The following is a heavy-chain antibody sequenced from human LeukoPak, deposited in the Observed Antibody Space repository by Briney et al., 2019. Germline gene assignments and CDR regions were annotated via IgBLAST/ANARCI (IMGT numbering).Heavy chain of an antibody. J-gene: IGHJ6*03. CDR3: ARDLYYYGGYYMDV. Sequence: AGGSLRLSCAASGFTFSDYYMSWIRQAPGKGLEWVSYISSSGSTIYYADSVKGRFTISRDNAKNSLYLQMNSLRAEDTAVYYCARDLYYYGGYYMDVWGKGTTVTISS. D-gene: IGHD3-10*01. CDR2: ISSSGSTI. V-gene: IGHV3-11*04. CDR1: GFTFSDYY.